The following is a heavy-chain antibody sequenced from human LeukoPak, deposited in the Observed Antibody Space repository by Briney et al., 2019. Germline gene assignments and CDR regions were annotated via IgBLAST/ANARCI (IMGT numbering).Heavy chain of an antibody. J-gene: IGHJ4*02. CDR3: AREGGYDFWSGYWDY. CDR1: GGSFSGHF. CDR2: INHSGST. Sequence: SETLSLTCAVYGGSFSGHFWTWIRQPPGKRLEWIGEINHSGSTNYNPSLKSRVTMSADTSKNQFSLKMRSVTAADTAVYYCAREGGYDFWSGYWDYWGQGTLVTVSS. D-gene: IGHD3-3*01. V-gene: IGHV4-34*01.